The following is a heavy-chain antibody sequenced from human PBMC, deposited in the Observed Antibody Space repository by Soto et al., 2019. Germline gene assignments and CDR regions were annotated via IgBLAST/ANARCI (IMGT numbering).Heavy chain of an antibody. CDR2: ISRSSSYI. D-gene: IGHD1-1*01. V-gene: IGHV3-21*01. CDR1: GFTFSSYS. CDR3: ARNHWNVAEGAFDI. J-gene: IGHJ3*02. Sequence: EVQLVESGGGLVKPGGSLRLSCAASGFTFSSYSMKWVRQAPGKGLEWVSSISRSSSYIYYANSVKGRFTITRDNAKNILYLKIDSLRAEDTAVYYCARNHWNVAEGAFDICGQGTMVTVSS.